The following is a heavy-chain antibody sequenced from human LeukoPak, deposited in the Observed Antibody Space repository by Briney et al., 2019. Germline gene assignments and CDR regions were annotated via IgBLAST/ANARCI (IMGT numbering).Heavy chain of an antibody. D-gene: IGHD3-22*01. V-gene: IGHV4-4*02. J-gene: IGHJ4*02. CDR1: GDSINSLDL. CDR2: MYLSGTT. Sequence: SETLSLTCTVSGDSINSLDLWSWVRQPPGKGLEWIGEMYLSGTTHSNPSVKSRVTISIDKSKNQFFLNLSSVAAADAAVYYCAGLVGRYSSGLYYYYFDYWGQGTLVTVSS. CDR3: AGLVGRYSSGLYYYYFDY.